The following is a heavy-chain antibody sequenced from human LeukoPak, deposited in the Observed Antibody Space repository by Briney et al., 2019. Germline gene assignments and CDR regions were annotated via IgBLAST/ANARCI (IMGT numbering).Heavy chain of an antibody. CDR2: ISWNSGSI. D-gene: IGHD1-1*01. V-gene: IGHV3-9*01. J-gene: IGHJ6*02. CDR1: GFTFDDYA. CDR3: EKDISPTGTDDYYYYGMDV. Sequence: GRSLRLSCAASGFTFDDYAMHWVRQAPGKGLEWVSGISWNSGSIDYADSVTGRFTISRDNAKNSLYLKMNSLRAEDTALYYCEKDISPTGTDDYYYYGMDVWGQGTTVTVSS.